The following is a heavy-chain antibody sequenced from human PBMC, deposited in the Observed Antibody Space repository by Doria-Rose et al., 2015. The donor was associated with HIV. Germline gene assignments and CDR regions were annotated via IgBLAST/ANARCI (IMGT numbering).Heavy chain of an antibody. Sequence: QVQLQQWGAGLLKPSETLSLTCAAYGGSFSGYYWNWIRQPPGKGLEWIGEIDHSGGANYNPSLKSRVTISLDTSKNQFSLNRTSVTAADAAIYYCARGPTGVLDYWGQGNLVTVSS. J-gene: IGHJ4*02. CDR2: IDHSGGA. V-gene: IGHV4-34*01. CDR1: GGSFSGYY. CDR3: ARGPTGVLDY. D-gene: IGHD3-10*01.